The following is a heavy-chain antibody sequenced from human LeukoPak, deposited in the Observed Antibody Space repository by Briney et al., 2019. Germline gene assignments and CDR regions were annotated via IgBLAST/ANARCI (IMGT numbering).Heavy chain of an antibody. V-gene: IGHV1-69*13. CDR3: ARGYGSGSYFLNWFDP. D-gene: IGHD3-10*01. J-gene: IGHJ5*02. Sequence: ASVKVSCKASGGTFSSYAISRVRQAPGQGLEWMGGIIPIFGTANYAQKFQGRVTITADESTSTAYMELSSLRSEDTAVYYCARGYGSGSYFLNWFDPWGQGTLVTVSS. CDR1: GGTFSSYA. CDR2: IIPIFGTA.